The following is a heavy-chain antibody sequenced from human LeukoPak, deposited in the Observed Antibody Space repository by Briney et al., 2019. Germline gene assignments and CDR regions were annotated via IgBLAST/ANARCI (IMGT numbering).Heavy chain of an antibody. D-gene: IGHD3-10*01. CDR3: ARDPYYYGSGSDY. CDR1: GFTFSSCW. V-gene: IGHV3-74*01. CDR2: INTDGSST. J-gene: IGHJ4*02. Sequence: PGGSLRLSCAASGFTFSSCWMHWVRQAPGKGLVWVSRINTDGSSTSYADSVKGRFTISRDNAKNSLYLQMNSLRAEDTALYYCARDPYYYGSGSDYWGQGTLVTVSS.